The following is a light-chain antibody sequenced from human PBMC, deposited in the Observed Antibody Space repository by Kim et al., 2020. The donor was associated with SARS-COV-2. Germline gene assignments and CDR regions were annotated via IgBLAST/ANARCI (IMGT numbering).Light chain of an antibody. CDR1: QSVKNY. CDR2: DVS. V-gene: IGKV3-11*01. CDR3: QQRRYRLT. J-gene: IGKJ4*01. Sequence: SLSPGERATFSCRASQSVKNYLAWYQQKPGQAPRLLIYDVSTRATGVPARFSGSGSGTDFTLTISSLEPEDFAIYFCQQRRYRLTFGGGTKVDIK.